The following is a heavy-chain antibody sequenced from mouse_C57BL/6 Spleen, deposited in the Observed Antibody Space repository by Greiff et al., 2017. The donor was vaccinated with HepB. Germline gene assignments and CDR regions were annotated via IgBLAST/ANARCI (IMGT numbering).Heavy chain of an antibody. CDR2: IYPRSGNT. CDR3: ARGGELFRGDAMDY. V-gene: IGHV1-81*01. Sequence: QVQLQQSGAELARPGASVKLSCKASGYTFTSYGISWVKQRTGQGLEWIGEIYPRSGNTYYNEKFKGKATLTADKSSSTAYMELRSLTSEDSAVYFCARGGELFRGDAMDYWGQGTSVTVSS. CDR1: GYTFTSYG. J-gene: IGHJ4*01.